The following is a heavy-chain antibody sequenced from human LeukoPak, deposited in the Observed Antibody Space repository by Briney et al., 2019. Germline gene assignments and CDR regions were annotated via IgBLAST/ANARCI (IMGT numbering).Heavy chain of an antibody. CDR2: ISGAGT. CDR1: GYTFSNYA. J-gene: IGHJ1*01. Sequence: GGSLRLSCAASGYTFSNYALTWVRQAPGRGLEWVSNISGAGTYYADSVKGRFSIPRDNYKNTLYLQMSSLRAEDKAVYYCARDPNGNYVGAFDFQRWGQGTLVTVSS. V-gene: IGHV3-23*01. CDR3: ARDPNGNYVGAFDFQR. D-gene: IGHD4-17*01.